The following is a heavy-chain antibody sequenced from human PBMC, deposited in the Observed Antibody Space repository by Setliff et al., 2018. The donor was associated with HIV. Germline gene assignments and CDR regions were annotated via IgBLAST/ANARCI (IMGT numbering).Heavy chain of an antibody. CDR1: GVTFSNYA. V-gene: IGHV1-69*05. CDR2: IIPIFGTA. D-gene: IGHD2-2*01. CDR3: VRGHCNSDKCWYTWFDP. J-gene: IGHJ5*02. Sequence: SVKVSCKASGVTFSNYAISWVRQAPGQGLEWMGGIIPIFGTANYAQKFQGRVTITTDESTIAAYMELSSLRSDDTAVYYCVRGHCNSDKCWYTWFDPWGQGTLVTVSS.